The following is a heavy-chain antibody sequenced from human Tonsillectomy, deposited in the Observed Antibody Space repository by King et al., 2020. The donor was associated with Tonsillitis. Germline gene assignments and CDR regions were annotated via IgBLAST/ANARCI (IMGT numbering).Heavy chain of an antibody. D-gene: IGHD3-16*01. V-gene: IGHV3-21*01. J-gene: IGHJ6*02. CDR2: ISSTSSYI. CDR1: GFTFSSYS. Sequence: VQLVESGGGLVKPGGSLRLSCAASGFTFSSYSMNWVRQAPGKGLEWVSSISSTSSYIYYADSVKGRFTISRDNAKNSLYLQMNSLRAEDTAVYYCARVGGRGHNGDYGMDVWGQGATVTVSS. CDR3: ARVGGRGHNGDYGMDV.